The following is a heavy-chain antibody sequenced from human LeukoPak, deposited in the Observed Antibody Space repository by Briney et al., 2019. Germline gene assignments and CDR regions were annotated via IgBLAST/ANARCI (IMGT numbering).Heavy chain of an antibody. V-gene: IGHV3-30*04. CDR1: GFVFSSYA. Sequence: GGSLRLSCAASGFVFSSYAMHWVCQAPGKGLEWVAVISNDGTRKYYPDSVKGRLTISRDNSRKILYLQMDSLRTEDTAVYHCARRRQAGTTTDAFDIWGQGTTVIVSS. CDR3: ARRRQAGTTTDAFDI. CDR2: ISNDGTRK. J-gene: IGHJ3*02. D-gene: IGHD1-26*01.